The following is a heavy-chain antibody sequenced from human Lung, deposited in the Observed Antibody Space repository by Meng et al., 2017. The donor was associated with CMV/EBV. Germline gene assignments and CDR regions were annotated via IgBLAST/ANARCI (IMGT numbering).Heavy chain of an antibody. V-gene: IGHV4-4*02. Sequence: EQVREAGPELVTPSATLSLSCAVSVNSINNHNWWARDRPPQGKGLVSNGEIPHRGSYAYNPSLKSRVSMSKDKSKNQFSLKLTFVAAEDTAVYHWLRRAGGSVWGQGTLVTVSS. CDR1: VNSINNHNW. CDR3: LRRAGGSV. J-gene: IGHJ1*01. CDR2: IPHRGSY. D-gene: IGHD3-10*01.